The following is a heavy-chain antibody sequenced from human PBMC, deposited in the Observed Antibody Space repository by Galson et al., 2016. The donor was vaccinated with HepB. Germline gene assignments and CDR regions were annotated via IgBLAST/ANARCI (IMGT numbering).Heavy chain of an antibody. J-gene: IGHJ4*02. D-gene: IGHD6-19*01. CDR1: GFVFSTYM. CDR3: VSGYTSGL. Sequence: SLRLSCAASGFVFSTYMMTWVRQAPGKGLEWVANIYLDGSRKSYVDSVKGRFTISSDNGQNSLYLEMKSLRAEDTAVYYCVSGYTSGLWGQGTLVTVSS. CDR2: IYLDGSRK. V-gene: IGHV3-7*02.